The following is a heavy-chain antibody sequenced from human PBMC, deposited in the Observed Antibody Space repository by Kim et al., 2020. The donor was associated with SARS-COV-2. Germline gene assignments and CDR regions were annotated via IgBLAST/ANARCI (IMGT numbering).Heavy chain of an antibody. CDR3: GRDITVAGKFNAFDI. Sequence: GGSLRLSCAAPGFTFSNYWMHWVRQAPGKGPVWVSRINCDGSSISYADSVKGRFTISRDNAKNTLYLQMNSLRAEDMAVYKTGRDITVAGKFNAFDIRG. V-gene: IGHV3-74*01. CDR1: GFTFSNYW. CDR2: INCDGSSI. J-gene: IGHJ3*02. D-gene: IGHD6-19*01.